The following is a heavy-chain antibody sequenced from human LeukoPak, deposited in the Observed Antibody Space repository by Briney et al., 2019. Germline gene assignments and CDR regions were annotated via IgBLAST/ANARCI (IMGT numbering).Heavy chain of an antibody. D-gene: IGHD6-19*01. CDR1: GFTFIDYD. J-gene: IGHJ4*02. V-gene: IGHV3-13*01. CDR3: VRGGIQVSGIDEFDY. CDR2: IGIRGDT. Sequence: GGSLRLSCAASGFTFIDYDMHWVRQVIGKGLEWVSAIGIRGDTHYSGSVKGRFTISRENAGSSLYLQMNSLRAEDTAVYYCVRGGIQVSGIDEFDYWGQGTLVTVSS.